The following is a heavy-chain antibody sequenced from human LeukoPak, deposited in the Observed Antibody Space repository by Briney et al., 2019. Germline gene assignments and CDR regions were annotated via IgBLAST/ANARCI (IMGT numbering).Heavy chain of an antibody. Sequence: PGGSLRLSCAASGFTFSDSAMHWVRQASGKGLEWVGRIRNKPNNYATAYAASVKDRFTISRDDSKNTAFLQMNSLETEDTAVYYCTRRPFGGNTSPYWYFDLWGRGTLVTVSS. J-gene: IGHJ2*01. CDR1: GFTFSDSA. CDR3: TRRPFGGNTSPYWYFDL. V-gene: IGHV3-73*01. D-gene: IGHD4-23*01. CDR2: IRNKPNNYAT.